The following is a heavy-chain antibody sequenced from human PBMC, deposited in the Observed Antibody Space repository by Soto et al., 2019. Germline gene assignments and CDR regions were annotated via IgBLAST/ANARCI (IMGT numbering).Heavy chain of an antibody. CDR1: GFSLSTSGGG. CDR2: IYWDDDK. J-gene: IGHJ4*02. Sequence: QITLKESGPTLVKPTQTLTLTCTFSGFSLSTSGGGVAWIRQPPGKALEWLALIYWDDDKRYSPALKSRLTITNYPSKNQVVLTMTNMDPVDIATYYCAHRDPYYWIDYWGQGTLVTVSS. D-gene: IGHD3-10*01. CDR3: AHRDPYYWIDY. V-gene: IGHV2-5*02.